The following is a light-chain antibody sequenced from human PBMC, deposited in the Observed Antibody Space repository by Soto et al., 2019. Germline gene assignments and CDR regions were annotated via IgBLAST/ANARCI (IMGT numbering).Light chain of an antibody. CDR2: DSS. V-gene: IGKV3-15*01. CDR1: QSVGSS. Sequence: VLTQSPATLSVSPGEGATLSCRASQSVGSSLAWYQQKPGQAPRLLVFDSSTRATGVPAKFSGSGSGTEFTLTISSLQSEYFAIFFCQQYDDWPLPFGPGTRVDI. J-gene: IGKJ3*01. CDR3: QQYDDWPLP.